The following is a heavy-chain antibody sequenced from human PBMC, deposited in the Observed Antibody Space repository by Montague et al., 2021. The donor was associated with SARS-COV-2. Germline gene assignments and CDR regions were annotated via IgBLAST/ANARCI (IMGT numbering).Heavy chain of an antibody. CDR1: GFIFGDYW. J-gene: IGHJ6*03. Sequence: SLRLSCAASGFIFGDYWMSWVRQAPGKGLEWVANIKLDGSEEYYMDSVKGRFTVSRDNARNSLYLQMNSLRVEDTAVYYCARDFYYYMDVWGKGTTVTVSS. CDR3: ARDFYYYMDV. CDR2: IKLDGSEE. V-gene: IGHV3-7*01.